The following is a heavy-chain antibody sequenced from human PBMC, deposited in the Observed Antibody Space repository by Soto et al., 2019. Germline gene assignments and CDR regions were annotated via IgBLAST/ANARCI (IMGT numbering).Heavy chain of an antibody. J-gene: IGHJ5*02. Sequence: ASMKVSCTASGYTFTNYAIHWVRPAPRQRLEWMGWINAGNGNTKYSQKFQGRVTITRDMSTSTAYMELSSLRSEDTAVYYCAAAEYYYDSSGSLGFDPWGQGTLVTVSS. CDR3: AAAEYYYDSSGSLGFDP. D-gene: IGHD3-22*01. V-gene: IGHV1-3*01. CDR1: GYTFTNYA. CDR2: INAGNGNT.